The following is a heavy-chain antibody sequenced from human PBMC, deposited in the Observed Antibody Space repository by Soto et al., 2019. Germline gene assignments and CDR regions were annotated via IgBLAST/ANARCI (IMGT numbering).Heavy chain of an antibody. CDR3: AKITIFGVFDY. J-gene: IGHJ4*02. D-gene: IGHD3-3*01. V-gene: IGHV4-4*02. CDR2: IYHSGST. CDR1: SGSISSSNW. Sequence: SETLSLTCAVASGSISSSNWWSWVRQPPGKGLEWIGEIYHSGSTNYNPSLKSRVTISVDKSKNQFSLKLSSVTAADTAVYYCAKITIFGVFDYWGQGTLVTVSS.